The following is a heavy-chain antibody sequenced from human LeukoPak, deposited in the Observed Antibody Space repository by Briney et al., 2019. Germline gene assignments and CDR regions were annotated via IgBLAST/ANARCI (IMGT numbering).Heavy chain of an antibody. V-gene: IGHV4-61*02. J-gene: IGHJ4*02. D-gene: IGHD3-3*01. CDR3: ARGADFWSGYSDPYYFAY. CDR1: GGSISSGSYY. Sequence: SETLSLTCTVSGGSISSGSYYWSWIRQPAGKGLEWIGRIYTSGSTNYNPSLKSRVTISVDTSKNQFSLKLSSVTAADPAVYSFARGADFWSGYSDPYYFAYWGQGTLVTVSS. CDR2: IYTSGST.